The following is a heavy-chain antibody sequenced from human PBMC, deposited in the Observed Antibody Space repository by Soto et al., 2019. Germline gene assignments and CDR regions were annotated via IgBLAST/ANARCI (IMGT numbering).Heavy chain of an antibody. V-gene: IGHV4-61*01. J-gene: IGHJ3*02. Sequence: QVQLQESGPGLVKPSETLSLTCTVSGGSVSSGSYYWSWIRQPPGKGLEWIGYIYYSGSTNYNPSLKSRGTISVHTSKNQFALKLSSVTAADTAVYDCARMTNGAFDIWGQGTMVTVSS. CDR1: GGSVSSGSYY. CDR2: IYYSGST. CDR3: ARMTNGAFDI.